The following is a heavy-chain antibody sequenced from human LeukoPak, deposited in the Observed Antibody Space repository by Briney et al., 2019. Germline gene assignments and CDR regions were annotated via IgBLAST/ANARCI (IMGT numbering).Heavy chain of an antibody. CDR3: AKDSTRIFVVVPAFDY. D-gene: IGHD2-2*01. CDR2: IRYDGSNK. CDR1: GFTFSSYG. Sequence: GGSLRLSCAAPGFTFSSYGMHWVRQAPGKGLEWVAFIRYDGSNKYYADSVKGRFTISRDNSKNTLYLQMNSLRAEDTAVYYCAKDSTRIFVVVPAFDYWGQGTLVTVSS. J-gene: IGHJ4*02. V-gene: IGHV3-30*02.